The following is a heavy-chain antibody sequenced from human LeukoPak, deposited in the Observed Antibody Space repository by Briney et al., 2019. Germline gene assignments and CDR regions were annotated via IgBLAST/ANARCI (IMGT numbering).Heavy chain of an antibody. V-gene: IGHV3-21*01. CDR2: ISSSSSYI. CDR1: GFTFSSYS. Sequence: GGSLRLSCAASGFTFSSYSMNWVRQAPGKGLEWVSSISSSSSYIYYADSVKGRFTIPRDNAKNSLYLQMNSLRAEDTAVYYCARDGPPSGSCAYWGQGTLVTVSS. CDR3: ARDGPPSGSCAY. D-gene: IGHD1-26*01. J-gene: IGHJ4*02.